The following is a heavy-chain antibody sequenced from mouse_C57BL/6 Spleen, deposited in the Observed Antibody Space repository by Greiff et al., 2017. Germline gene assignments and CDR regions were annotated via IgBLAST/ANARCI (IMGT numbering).Heavy chain of an antibody. Sequence: QVQLKESGPGLVEPSPSLSITCTVSGFSLTSYGVDWVRQRPGKGLEWLGVIWGGGGTNYNSALLSRLSISKDNSKCQVVLKMNSRQTDDTSMYYCAKHDLSGTAMDYWGQGTSVTVSS. J-gene: IGHJ4*01. D-gene: IGHD4-1*01. CDR1: GFSLTSYG. CDR2: IWGGGGT. V-gene: IGHV2-9*01. CDR3: AKHDLSGTAMDY.